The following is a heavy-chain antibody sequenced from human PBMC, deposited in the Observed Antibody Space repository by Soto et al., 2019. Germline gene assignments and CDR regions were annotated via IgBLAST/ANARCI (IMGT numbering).Heavy chain of an antibody. V-gene: IGHV1-24*01. D-gene: IGHD3-16*01. Sequence: GASVKVSCKVSGYTLTELSMHWVRQAPGKGLEWMGGFDPEDGETIYAQKFQGRVTMTEDTSTDTAYMELSSLRSEDTAVYYCATDSHLSTLARYWGQGTLVTVSS. CDR1: GYTLTELS. CDR3: ATDSHLSTLARY. J-gene: IGHJ4*02. CDR2: FDPEDGET.